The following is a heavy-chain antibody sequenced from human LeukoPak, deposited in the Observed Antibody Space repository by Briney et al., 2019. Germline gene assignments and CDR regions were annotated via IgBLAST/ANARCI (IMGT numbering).Heavy chain of an antibody. D-gene: IGHD3-22*01. J-gene: IGHJ4*02. CDR1: GGSISSYY. V-gene: IGHV4-4*07. CDR2: IYTSGST. CDR3: ARVEYYYDSSGYYENDY. Sequence: SETLSLTCTVSGGSISSYYWSWIRQPPGEGLEWIGRIYTSGSTNYNPSLKSRVTMSVDTSKNQFSLKLSSVTAADTAVYYCARVEYYYDSSGYYENDYWGQGTLVTVSS.